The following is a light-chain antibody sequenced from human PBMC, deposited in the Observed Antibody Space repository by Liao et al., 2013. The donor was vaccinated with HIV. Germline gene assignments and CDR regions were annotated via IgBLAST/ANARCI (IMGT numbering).Light chain of an antibody. V-gene: IGLV3-1*01. Sequence: SYELTQAPSVSVSPGQTASITCSGDKLGDKYACWYQQKPGQSPVLVIYQDSKRPSGIPERFSGSNSGNTATLTISGTQAMDEADYYCQVWDSFSTFVFGTGTKVTVL. CDR1: KLGDKY. CDR2: QDS. J-gene: IGLJ1*01. CDR3: QVWDSFSTFV.